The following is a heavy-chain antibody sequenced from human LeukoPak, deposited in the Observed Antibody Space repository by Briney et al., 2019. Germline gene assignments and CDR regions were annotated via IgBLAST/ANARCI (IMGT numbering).Heavy chain of an antibody. D-gene: IGHD6-6*01. CDR2: INSDGSEG. V-gene: IGHV3-7*03. Sequence: GGSLRLSCAVSGITFSGFWMSWSRQAPGKGLEWVASINSDGSEGYYADVVKGRFTISRDNAKNSLYLQINSLRAEDTAVYYCARSSYSSSSSVWGQGTMVTVSS. J-gene: IGHJ3*01. CDR1: GITFSGFW. CDR3: ARSSYSSSSSV.